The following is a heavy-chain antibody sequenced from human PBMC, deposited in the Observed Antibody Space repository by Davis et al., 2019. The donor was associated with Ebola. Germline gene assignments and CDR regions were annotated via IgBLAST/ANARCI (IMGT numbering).Heavy chain of an antibody. J-gene: IGHJ5*02. CDR1: GYTFTNYG. CDR2: INPHNGNT. Sequence: AASVKVSCKASGYTFTNYGITWVRQAPGQGLEWMGWINPHNGNTNYAQNVQGRVIMTSDTATTTAYMEVGSLRSDDTAVYYCARVPFITMVRGVITWFDPWGQGTLVTVSS. V-gene: IGHV1-18*04. D-gene: IGHD3-10*01. CDR3: ARVPFITMVRGVITWFDP.